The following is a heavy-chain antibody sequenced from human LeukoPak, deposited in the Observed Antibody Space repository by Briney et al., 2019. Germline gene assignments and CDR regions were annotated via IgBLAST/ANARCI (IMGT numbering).Heavy chain of an antibody. CDR1: GGSFSGYY. V-gene: IGHV4-34*01. Sequence: SETLSLTCAVYGGSFSGYYWSWIRQPPGKGLEWIGEINHSGSTNYNPSLKSRVTISVDTSKNQFSLQLNSVTPEDTAVYYCARDPWYSSGPNSGAFDIWGQGTMVTVSS. CDR2: INHSGST. J-gene: IGHJ3*02. D-gene: IGHD6-19*01. CDR3: ARDPWYSSGPNSGAFDI.